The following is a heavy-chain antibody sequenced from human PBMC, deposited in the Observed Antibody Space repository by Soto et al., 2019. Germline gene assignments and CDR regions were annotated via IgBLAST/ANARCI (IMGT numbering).Heavy chain of an antibody. Sequence: PGGSLRVSCAASGFTFSSYAMSWVRQAPGKGLEWVSAISGSGGSTYYADSVKGRFTISRDNSKNTLYLQMNSLRAEDTAVYYCAKDGDSSGYVGYYYGMDVWGQGTTVNVSS. CDR3: AKDGDSSGYVGYYYGMDV. D-gene: IGHD3-22*01. CDR2: ISGSGGST. J-gene: IGHJ6*02. CDR1: GFTFSSYA. V-gene: IGHV3-23*01.